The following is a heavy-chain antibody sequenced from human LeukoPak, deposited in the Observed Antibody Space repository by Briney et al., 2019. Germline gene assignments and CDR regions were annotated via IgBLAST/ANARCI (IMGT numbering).Heavy chain of an antibody. CDR1: GFTFISYN. J-gene: IGHJ4*02. D-gene: IGHD5-12*01. CDR3: AKSRMVATRYYFDY. Sequence: GGSLRLSCAASGFTFISYNINWVRQAPGKGLEWVSAISGSGGSTYYADSVKGRFTISRDNSKNTLYLQMNSLRAEDTAVYYCAKSRMVATRYYFDYWGQGTLVTVSS. CDR2: ISGSGGST. V-gene: IGHV3-23*01.